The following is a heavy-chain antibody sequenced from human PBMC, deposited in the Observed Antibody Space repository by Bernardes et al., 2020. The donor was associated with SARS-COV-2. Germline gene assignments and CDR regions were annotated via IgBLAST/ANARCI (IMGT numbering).Heavy chain of an antibody. V-gene: IGHV3-9*01. Sequence: SLRLSCAASGFTFDDYAMHWVRQAPGKGLEWVSGISWNSGSIGYADSVKGRFTISRDNSKNTLYLQMNSLRAEDTAVYYCANGGEYSSSWYVSDYYYGMDVWGQGTTVTVSS. CDR3: ANGGEYSSSWYVSDYYYGMDV. D-gene: IGHD6-13*01. CDR2: ISWNSGSI. CDR1: GFTFDDYA. J-gene: IGHJ6*02.